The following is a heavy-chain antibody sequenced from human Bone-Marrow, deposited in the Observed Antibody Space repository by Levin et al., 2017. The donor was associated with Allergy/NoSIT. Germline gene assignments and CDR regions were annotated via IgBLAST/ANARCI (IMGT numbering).Heavy chain of an antibody. J-gene: IGHJ4*02. CDR1: GATVSTSSAT. CDR2: AYYKSEWIT. Sequence: SETLSLTCAVSGATVSTSSATWNWIRQSPSRGLEWLGRAYYKSEWITDYAMSVKSRITITPDTSKNQFSLHLSSVTPEDTAVYYCARERVEDYTSRYETFDYWGQGTQVTVSS. V-gene: IGHV6-1*01. CDR3: ARERVEDYTSRYETFDY. D-gene: IGHD4-11*01.